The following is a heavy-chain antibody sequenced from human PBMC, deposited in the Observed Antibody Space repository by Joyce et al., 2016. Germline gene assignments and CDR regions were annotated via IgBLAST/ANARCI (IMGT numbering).Heavy chain of an antibody. CDR2: SYWDDDK. CDR3: AGLRGYFSP. V-gene: IGHV2-5*02. CDR1: GFSLSTRGVG. Sequence: QITLKESGPTLVKPTQTLTLTCTFSGFSLSTRGVGVGWIRQPPGKALEWLALSYWDDDKRYSPSLKSRLTVIKDTSKNQVVLTMSNMDPVDTATYYCAGLRGYFSPWGQGTLVTVSS. D-gene: IGHD1-1*01. J-gene: IGHJ5*02.